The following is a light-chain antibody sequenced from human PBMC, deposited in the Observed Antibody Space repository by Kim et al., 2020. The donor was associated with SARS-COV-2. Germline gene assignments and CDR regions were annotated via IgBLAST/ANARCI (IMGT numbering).Light chain of an antibody. CDR3: NSRDSSGNYV. Sequence: ALGQTGRITCQGDSLRSYYASWYQQKPGQAPVLVIYGKNNRPSGIPDRFSGSSSGNTASLTITGAQAEDEADYYCNSRDSSGNYVFGTGTKVTVL. CDR1: SLRSYY. V-gene: IGLV3-19*01. J-gene: IGLJ1*01. CDR2: GKN.